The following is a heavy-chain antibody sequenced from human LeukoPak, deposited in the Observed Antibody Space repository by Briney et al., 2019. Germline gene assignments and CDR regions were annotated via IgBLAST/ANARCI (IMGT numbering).Heavy chain of an antibody. D-gene: IGHD6-19*01. V-gene: IGHV3-48*01. CDR3: AKDLLCSSGWYSWYFDL. Sequence: GGSLRLSCAASGFTFSSYSMNWVRQAPGKGLEWVSYISSSSSTIYYADSVKGRFTISRDNAKNSLYLQMNSLRAEDTAVYYCAKDLLCSSGWYSWYFDLWGRGTLVTVSS. CDR2: ISSSSSTI. CDR1: GFTFSSYS. J-gene: IGHJ2*01.